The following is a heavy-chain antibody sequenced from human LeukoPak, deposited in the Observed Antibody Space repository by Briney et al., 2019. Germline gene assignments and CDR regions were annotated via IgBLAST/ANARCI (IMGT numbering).Heavy chain of an antibody. CDR2: ISPTGSTT. D-gene: IGHD6-6*01. V-gene: IGHV3-74*01. CDR1: GLSFSGHW. J-gene: IGHJ4*02. Sequence: GGSLRLSCTVSGLSFSGHWMHWARQLPGKGLVWVSRISPTGSTTSYADSVKGRFTVSRDNAKNTLYLQVNNLRAEDTAVYYCARGPNSNWSGLDFWGQGTLLTVSS. CDR3: ARGPNSNWSGLDF.